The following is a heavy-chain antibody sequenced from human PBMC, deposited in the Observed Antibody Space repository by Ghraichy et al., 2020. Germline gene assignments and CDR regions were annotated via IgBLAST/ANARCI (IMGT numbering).Heavy chain of an antibody. Sequence: GESLNISCAASGFTFSSYAMSWVRQAPGKGLEWVSAISGSGGSTYYADSVKGRFTISRDNSKNTLYLQMNSLRAEDTAVYYCAKVRVGATTDDYWGQGTLVTVSS. CDR1: GFTFSSYA. J-gene: IGHJ4*02. V-gene: IGHV3-23*01. CDR2: ISGSGGST. CDR3: AKVRVGATTDDY. D-gene: IGHD1-26*01.